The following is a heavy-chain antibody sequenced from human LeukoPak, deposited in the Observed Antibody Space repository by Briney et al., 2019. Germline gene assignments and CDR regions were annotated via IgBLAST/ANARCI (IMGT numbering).Heavy chain of an antibody. CDR3: ARGDCSSTSCFLLLDNWFDP. V-gene: IGHV1-2*02. CDR1: GYAFTGYY. J-gene: IGHJ5*02. D-gene: IGHD2-2*01. Sequence: GASVKVSCKASGYAFTGYYMHWVRQAPGQGLEWMGWINPNSGGTNYAQKFQGRVTMTRDTSISTAYMELSRLRSDDTAVHYCARGDCSSTSCFLLLDNWFDPWGQGTLVTVSS. CDR2: INPNSGGT.